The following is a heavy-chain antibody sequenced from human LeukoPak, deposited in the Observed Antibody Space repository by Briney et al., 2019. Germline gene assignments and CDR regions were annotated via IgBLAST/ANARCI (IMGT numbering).Heavy chain of an antibody. CDR2: INPSGGST. CDR3: AIGRYDILTGKTRNNWFDP. V-gene: IGHV1-46*03. D-gene: IGHD3-9*01. CDR1: GGTFSSYA. Sequence: ASVKVSCKASGGTFSSYAISWVRQAPGQGLEWMGIINPSGGSTSYAQKFQGRVTMTRDTSTSTVYMELSSLRSEDTAVYYCAIGRYDILTGKTRNNWFDPWGQGTLVTVSS. J-gene: IGHJ5*02.